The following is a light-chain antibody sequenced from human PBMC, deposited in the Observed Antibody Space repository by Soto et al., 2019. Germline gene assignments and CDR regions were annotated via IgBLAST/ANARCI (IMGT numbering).Light chain of an antibody. Sequence: DNEMTQSPSTLSASVGDRVTMTCRASRSVDLCLAWYQQKPGKAPKLLIYDASGLQSGVPSRFSGSGSGTEFTLTISSLQPDDFGAYYCQEYSSYTGTFGPGTKVDIK. J-gene: IGKJ1*01. CDR3: QEYSSYTGT. CDR2: DAS. CDR1: RSVDLC. V-gene: IGKV1-5*01.